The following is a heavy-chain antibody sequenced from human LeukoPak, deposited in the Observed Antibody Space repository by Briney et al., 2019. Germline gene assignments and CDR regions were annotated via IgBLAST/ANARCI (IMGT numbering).Heavy chain of an antibody. CDR3: AKDIRDYYYYYGMDV. Sequence: GGSLRLSCAASGFTFDDYAMHWVRQAPGKGLEWVSGITWSSGTIGYADSVKGRFTISRDNAKNSLYLQMNSLRAEDTALYYCAKDIRDYYYYYGMDVWGQGTTVTVSS. CDR2: ITWSSGTI. CDR1: GFTFDDYA. V-gene: IGHV3-9*01. J-gene: IGHJ6*02.